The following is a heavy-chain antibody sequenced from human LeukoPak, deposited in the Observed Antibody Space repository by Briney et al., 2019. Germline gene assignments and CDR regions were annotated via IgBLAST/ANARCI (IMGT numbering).Heavy chain of an antibody. CDR3: ARDGASSSYYFDY. CDR2: INPNSGGT. V-gene: IGHV1-2*02. CDR1: GYTFTGYY. D-gene: IGHD6-6*01. J-gene: IGHJ4*02. Sequence: ASVKVSCTASGYTFTGYYMHWVRQAPGQGLEWMGWINPNSGGTNYAQTFQGRVTMTRDTSISTAYMALSRLRSDDTAVYYCARDGASSSYYFDYWGQGTLVTVSS.